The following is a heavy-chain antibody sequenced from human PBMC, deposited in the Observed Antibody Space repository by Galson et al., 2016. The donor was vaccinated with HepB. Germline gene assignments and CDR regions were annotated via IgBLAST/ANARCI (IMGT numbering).Heavy chain of an antibody. CDR2: IYYSGST. Sequence: WIRQPPGKGLEWIGYIYYSGSTYYNPSLTSRIIISVDTSKNQFSMKLTSVTAADTAVYYCARVAYGGLTGYYGMDVWGKGTTVTVSS. D-gene: IGHD1-26*01. J-gene: IGHJ6*04. V-gene: IGHV4-30-4*01. CDR3: ARVAYGGLTGYYGMDV.